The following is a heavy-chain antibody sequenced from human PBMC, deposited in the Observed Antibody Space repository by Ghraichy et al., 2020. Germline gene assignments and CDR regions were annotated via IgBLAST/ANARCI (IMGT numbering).Heavy chain of an antibody. D-gene: IGHD6-19*01. Sequence: SETLSLTCTVSGYSISSGYYWGWIRQPPGKGLEWIGSIYHSGSTYYNPSLKSRVTISVDTSKNQFSLKLSSVTAADTAVYYCAREGIAVAGPPTLDYWGQGTLVTVSS. J-gene: IGHJ4*02. CDR2: IYHSGST. CDR3: AREGIAVAGPPTLDY. V-gene: IGHV4-38-2*02. CDR1: GYSISSGYY.